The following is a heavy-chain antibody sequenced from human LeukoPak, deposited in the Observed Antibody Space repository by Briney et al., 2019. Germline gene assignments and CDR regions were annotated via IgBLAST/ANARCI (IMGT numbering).Heavy chain of an antibody. J-gene: IGHJ6*03. Sequence: PSETLSLTCAVYGGSFSGYYWSWVRQPPGKGLEWIGEINHSGSTNYNPALTRRGTKSVDTTKKKFSLKLSSVTAADTAVYYCARLRGYSRIYYYYMDVWGKGTTVTVSS. D-gene: IGHD5-18*01. V-gene: IGHV4-34*01. CDR3: ARLRGYSRIYYYYMDV. CDR1: GGSFSGYY. CDR2: INHSGST.